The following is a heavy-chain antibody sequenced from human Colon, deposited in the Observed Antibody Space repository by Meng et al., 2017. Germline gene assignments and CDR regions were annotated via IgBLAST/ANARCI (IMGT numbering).Heavy chain of an antibody. CDR1: RFTFSSYS. Sequence: GGSLRLSCAASRFTFSSYSMNWVRQAPGKGLEWVSSISSSSSYIYYADSVKGRFTISRDNAKNSLYLQMNSLRAEDTAVYYCAASDSSSWYYFDYWGQGTLVTVSS. D-gene: IGHD6-13*01. V-gene: IGHV3-21*01. CDR3: AASDSSSWYYFDY. J-gene: IGHJ4*02. CDR2: ISSSSSYI.